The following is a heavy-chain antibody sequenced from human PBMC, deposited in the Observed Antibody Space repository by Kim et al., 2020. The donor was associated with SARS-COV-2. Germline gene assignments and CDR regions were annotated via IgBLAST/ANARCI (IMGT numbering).Heavy chain of an antibody. Sequence: ASVKVSCKASGYTFTGYYMHWVRQAPGQGLEWMGRINPNSGGTNYAQKFQGRITMTRDTSISTAYMELSRLRSDDTAVYYCARLDIPDIVPLGMDVWGQGTTVTVSS. CDR3: ARLDIPDIVPLGMDV. J-gene: IGHJ6*02. CDR1: GYTFTGYY. D-gene: IGHD2-8*01. V-gene: IGHV1-2*06. CDR2: INPNSGGT.